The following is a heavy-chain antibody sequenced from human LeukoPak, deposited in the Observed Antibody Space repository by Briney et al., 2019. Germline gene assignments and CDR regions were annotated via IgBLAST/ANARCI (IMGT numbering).Heavy chain of an antibody. Sequence: GGSLRLSCAASGFTFSSYWMNWARRAPGKGLEWVASINHNGNVNYYVDSVKGRFTISRDNAKNSLYLQMNSLRAEDTAVYYCAKDLARYSSGWYGFDYWGQGTLVTVSS. CDR1: GFTFSSYW. CDR2: INHNGNVN. J-gene: IGHJ4*02. V-gene: IGHV3-7*03. CDR3: AKDLARYSSGWYGFDY. D-gene: IGHD6-19*01.